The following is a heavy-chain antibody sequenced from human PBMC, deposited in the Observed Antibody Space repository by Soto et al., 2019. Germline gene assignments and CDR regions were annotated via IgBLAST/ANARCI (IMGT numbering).Heavy chain of an antibody. CDR3: ARLGFLGELSYSHDY. J-gene: IGHJ4*02. CDR1: GGSISSSNW. D-gene: IGHD3-16*02. V-gene: IGHV4-4*02. CDR2: IYHSGST. Sequence: PSETLSLTCAVSGGSISSSNWWSWVRQPPGKGLEWIGEIYHSGSTNYNPSLKSRVTISVDKSKNQFSLKLSSVTAADTAVYYCARLGFLGELSYSHDYWGQGTLVTSPQ.